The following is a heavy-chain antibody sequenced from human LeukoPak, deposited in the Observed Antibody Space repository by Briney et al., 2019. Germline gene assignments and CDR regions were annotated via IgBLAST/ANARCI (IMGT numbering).Heavy chain of an antibody. D-gene: IGHD2-2*01. J-gene: IGHJ6*02. CDR1: GFSFKNYA. CDR3: ARGSWYCSSTSCLHYYYYGMDV. CDR2: ISSSGSTI. V-gene: IGHV3-48*03. Sequence: GGSLRLSCAASGFSFKNYAMSWVRQAPGKGLEWVSYISSSGSTIYYADSVKGRFTISRDNAKNSLYLQMNSLRAEDTAVYYCARGSWYCSSTSCLHYYYYGMDVWGQGTTVTVSS.